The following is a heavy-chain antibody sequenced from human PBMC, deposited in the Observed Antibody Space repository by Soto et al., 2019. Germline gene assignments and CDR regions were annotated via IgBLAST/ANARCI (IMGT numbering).Heavy chain of an antibody. D-gene: IGHD2-15*01. Sequence: GGSLRLSCAASGFTFSSYSMNWVRQAPGKGLEWVSSISSSSSYIYYADSVKGRFTISRDNAKNSLYLQMNSLRAEDTAVYYCARDGRVVAALDYWGQGTLVTVSS. V-gene: IGHV3-21*01. CDR3: ARDGRVVAALDY. CDR2: ISSSSSYI. J-gene: IGHJ4*02. CDR1: GFTFSSYS.